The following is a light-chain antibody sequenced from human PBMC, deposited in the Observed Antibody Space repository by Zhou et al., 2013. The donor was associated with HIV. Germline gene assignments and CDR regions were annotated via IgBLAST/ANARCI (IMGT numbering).Light chain of an antibody. Sequence: EIVLTQSPATLSLSPGERATLSCRASQSVGNSLDWFQQRLGQAPKLLIYAASNRATGIPARFSGSGSGTDFTLTISSLEPEDFAVYYCQQRNAWPITFGQGTRLE. CDR3: QQRNAWPIT. CDR2: AAS. J-gene: IGKJ5*01. V-gene: IGKV3-11*01. CDR1: QSVGNS.